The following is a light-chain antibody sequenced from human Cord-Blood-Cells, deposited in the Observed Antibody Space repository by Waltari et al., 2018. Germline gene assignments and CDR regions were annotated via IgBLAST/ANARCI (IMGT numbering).Light chain of an antibody. CDR1: QSISSY. V-gene: IGKV1-39*01. CDR3: QQSYSTPPYT. CDR2: AAS. J-gene: IGKJ2*01. Sequence: DIQMTQSPSSLSASVGARVTITCRASQSISSYLNWYQQKPGKAPKRLIYAASSLQSGVPSRFSGSGSGTDFTLTISSLQPEDFATYYCQQSYSTPPYTFGQGTKLEIK.